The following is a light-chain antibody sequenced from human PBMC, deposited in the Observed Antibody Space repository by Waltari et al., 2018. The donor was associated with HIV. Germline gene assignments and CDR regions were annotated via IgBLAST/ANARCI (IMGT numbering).Light chain of an antibody. V-gene: IGLV1-40*01. CDR2: DNN. CDR3: QSYDSGLRV. Sequence: QSVLTQPPSVSGAPGQRVTLSCTGSSSNLGAGSDVHWYQQLPGTAPKLLIYDNNNRPSGVPDRFSGSKSGTSASLAITGLQAEDEADYYCQSYDSGLRVFGGGTKLTVL. CDR1: SSNLGAGSD. J-gene: IGLJ3*02.